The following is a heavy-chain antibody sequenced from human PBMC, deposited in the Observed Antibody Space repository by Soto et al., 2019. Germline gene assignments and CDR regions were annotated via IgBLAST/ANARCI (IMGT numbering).Heavy chain of an antibody. CDR1: GYTFTSYG. D-gene: IGHD3-9*01. V-gene: IGHV1-18*01. J-gene: IGHJ5*02. CDR3: ARGRRYYDILTGYYINNWFDP. CDR2: ISAYNGNT. Sequence: QVQLVQSGAEVKKPGASVKVSCKASGYTFTSYGISWVRQAPGQGLEWMGWISAYNGNTNYAQKLQGRVTMTTDTSTSPAYMELRSLRSDDTAVYYCARGRRYYDILTGYYINNWFDPWGQGTLVTVSS.